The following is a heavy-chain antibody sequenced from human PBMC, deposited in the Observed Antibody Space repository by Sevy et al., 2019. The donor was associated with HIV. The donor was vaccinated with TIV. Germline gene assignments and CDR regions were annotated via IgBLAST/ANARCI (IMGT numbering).Heavy chain of an antibody. Sequence: SETLSLTCTVSGGSISSSTYYWAWIRQPPGKGLEWIGSIYYSGSTYYNPSLKGRVTISVDTSKNQFSLRLSPVTAADTAVYYCARRTYSRTTFDYWGQGTLVTVSS. CDR1: GGSISSSTYY. V-gene: IGHV4-39*01. CDR3: ARRTYSRTTFDY. D-gene: IGHD6-13*01. J-gene: IGHJ4*02. CDR2: IYYSGST.